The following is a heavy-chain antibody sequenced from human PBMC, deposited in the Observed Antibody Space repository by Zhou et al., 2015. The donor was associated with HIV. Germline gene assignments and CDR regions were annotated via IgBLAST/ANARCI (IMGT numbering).Heavy chain of an antibody. V-gene: IGHV3-23*04. D-gene: IGHD3-9*01. CDR1: GFTFSSYA. J-gene: IGHJ3*02. CDR3: AKPFNDIGAFDI. Sequence: VQLVESGGRRGPAVGGSLRLSCAASGFTFSSYAMNWVRQTPGKGLEWVSAISGSADGTYYADSVKGRFIISRDNSKKTLYLQMNSLRAEDTAVYYCAKPFNDIGAFDIWGQGTMVTVSS. CDR2: ISGSADGT.